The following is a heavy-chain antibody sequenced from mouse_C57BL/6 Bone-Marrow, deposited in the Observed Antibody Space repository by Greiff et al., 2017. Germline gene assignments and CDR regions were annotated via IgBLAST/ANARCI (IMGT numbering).Heavy chain of an antibody. J-gene: IGHJ2*01. Sequence: VQLQQPGAELVRPGASVKLSCTASGFNIKDDYMHWVKQRPEQGLAWIGWIDPENGDTEYASKFQGKATLTADTSSNTAYLQLSSLTSEDTAVSYCTTGTTVAHYFDYWGQGTTLTVSS. CDR1: GFNIKDDY. CDR2: IDPENGDT. V-gene: IGHV14-4*01. CDR3: TTGTTVAHYFDY. D-gene: IGHD1-1*01.